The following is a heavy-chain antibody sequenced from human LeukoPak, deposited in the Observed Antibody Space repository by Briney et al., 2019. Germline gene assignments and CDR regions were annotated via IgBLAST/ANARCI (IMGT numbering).Heavy chain of an antibody. V-gene: IGHV3-23*01. CDR2: ISGSGGTT. J-gene: IGHJ4*02. CDR1: GFTFTSYA. D-gene: IGHD3-16*01. Sequence: GGSLRLSCAASGFTFTSYAMNWVRQAPGKGLEWVSSISGSGGTTYNADSVKGRFTISRDNSKNTLYLQMNNLRAEDTAVYYCAKGDLGFGRFYFDYWGQGTLVTVSS. CDR3: AKGDLGFGRFYFDY.